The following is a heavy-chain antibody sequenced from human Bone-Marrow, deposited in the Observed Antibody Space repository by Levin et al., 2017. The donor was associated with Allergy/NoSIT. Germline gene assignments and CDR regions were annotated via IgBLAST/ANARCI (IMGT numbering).Heavy chain of an antibody. CDR3: ARSYSTGHIPNWFDH. CDR2: IYYTGST. Sequence: SQTLSLTCTVSSGSISSTNNYWGWIRQPPGEGLEWIGTIYYTGSTFYNPSLKSRVTISVDTSKNQFSLRLTSVTAADTAFYYCARSYSTGHIPNWFDHWGQGTLVTVSS. D-gene: IGHD6-25*01. V-gene: IGHV4-39*01. CDR1: SGSISSTNNY. J-gene: IGHJ5*02.